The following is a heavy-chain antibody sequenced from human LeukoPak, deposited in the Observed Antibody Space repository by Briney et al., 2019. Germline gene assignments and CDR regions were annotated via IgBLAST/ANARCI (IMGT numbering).Heavy chain of an antibody. J-gene: IGHJ3*02. CDR2: TKRKADGGPT. CDR1: RFTLSDAM. CDR3: TTNDAFDI. V-gene: IGHV3-15*01. Sequence: GGSLRLSCVASRFTLSDAMAKSVRQAPGKGLEWVGRTKRKADGGPTDYAAPVKGRFTISRDDSKDTLYLQMNSLKTEDTAMYYCTTNDAFDIWGQGTMVTVSS.